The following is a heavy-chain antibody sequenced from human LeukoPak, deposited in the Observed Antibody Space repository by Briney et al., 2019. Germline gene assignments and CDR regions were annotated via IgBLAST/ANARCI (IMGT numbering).Heavy chain of an antibody. CDR3: ARVSHSQQPLDY. D-gene: IGHD6-13*01. V-gene: IGHV3-48*03. J-gene: IGHJ4*02. CDR2: IDGSGSTA. Sequence: WGSLRLSCAASGGTFSTYEMNWVRQAPGKGLECLAYIDGSGSTAYYVDSVKGLFTLSGDNTKNSLYLQMNSLRAEDTAVYYCARVSHSQQPLDYWGQGTLVTVSS. CDR1: GGTFSTYE.